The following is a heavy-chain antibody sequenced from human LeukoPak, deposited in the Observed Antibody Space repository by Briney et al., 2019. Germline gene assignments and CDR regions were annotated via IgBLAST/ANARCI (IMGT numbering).Heavy chain of an antibody. Sequence: PGGSLRLSCEVSGFTFSNYWMSWVRQAPGEGLEWVSAISGSGGSTYYADSVKGRFTISRDNSKNTLYLQMNSLRAEDTAVYYCAKSSSSGYYYYGMDVWGQGTTVTVSS. D-gene: IGHD6-6*01. J-gene: IGHJ6*02. CDR2: ISGSGGST. V-gene: IGHV3-23*01. CDR1: GFTFSNYW. CDR3: AKSSSSGYYYYGMDV.